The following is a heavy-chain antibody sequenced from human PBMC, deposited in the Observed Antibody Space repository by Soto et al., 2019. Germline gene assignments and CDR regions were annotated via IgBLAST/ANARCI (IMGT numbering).Heavy chain of an antibody. CDR2: IYKSATT. J-gene: IGHJ5*01. CDR3: ARGRYCLTGRCFPNWLDS. D-gene: IGHD7-27*01. Sequence: SETLSLGCSVSGDSISNLDYFWAWIRQPPGQALEYIGYIYKSATTYYNPSFESRVAISVDESKSQFSLNVTSVTAADTALYFCARGRYCLTGRCFPNWLDSGGQGALVA. CDR1: GDSISNLDYF. V-gene: IGHV4-30-4*01.